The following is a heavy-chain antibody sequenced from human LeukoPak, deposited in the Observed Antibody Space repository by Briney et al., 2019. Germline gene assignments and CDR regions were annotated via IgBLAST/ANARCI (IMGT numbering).Heavy chain of an antibody. Sequence: PSETLSLTCAVYGGSFSNYYWSWIRQPPGKGLEWIGEINDSGRTHYNPSLMSRVTVSVDTSKKQFSLRLTSVTATDTAVYYCARRWNYGRNYYIDVWGKGATVSVSS. CDR3: ARRWNYGRNYYIDV. J-gene: IGHJ6*03. V-gene: IGHV4-34*01. CDR2: INDSGRT. D-gene: IGHD1-7*01. CDR1: GGSFSNYY.